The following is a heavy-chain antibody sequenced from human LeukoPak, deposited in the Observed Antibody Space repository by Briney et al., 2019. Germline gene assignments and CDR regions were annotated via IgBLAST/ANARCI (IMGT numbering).Heavy chain of an antibody. D-gene: IGHD6-13*01. CDR2: FDPEDGET. CDR1: GYTLTELS. Sequence: ASVKVSCKVSGYTLTELSMHWVRQAPGKGLEWMGGFDPEDGETIYAQKFQGRVTMTEDTSADTAYMELRSLRSDDTAVYYCARRSYPRYSSSWYSGYYDYWGQGTLVTVSS. V-gene: IGHV1-24*01. CDR3: ARRSYPRYSSSWYSGYYDY. J-gene: IGHJ4*02.